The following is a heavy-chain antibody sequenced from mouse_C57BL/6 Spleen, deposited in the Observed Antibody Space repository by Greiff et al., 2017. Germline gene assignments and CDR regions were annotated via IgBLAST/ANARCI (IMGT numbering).Heavy chain of an antibody. CDR2: IYPGDGDT. Sequence: AQLVESGPELVKPGASVKISCKASGYAFSSSWMNWVKQRPGKGLEWIGRIYPGDGDTNYNGKFKGKATLTADKSSSTAYMQLSSLTSEDSAVYFCARGATVVVDYWGQGTTLTVSS. CDR1: GYAFSSSW. D-gene: IGHD1-1*01. J-gene: IGHJ2*01. CDR3: ARGATVVVDY. V-gene: IGHV1-82*01.